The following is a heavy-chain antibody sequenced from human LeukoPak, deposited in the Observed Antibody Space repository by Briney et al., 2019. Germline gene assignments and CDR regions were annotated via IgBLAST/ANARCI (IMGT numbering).Heavy chain of an antibody. CDR3: ARVIKVGPYSSGYYLQLDY. V-gene: IGHV1-2*06. CDR2: INPNSGGT. D-gene: IGHD3-22*01. CDR1: GYTFTGYY. Sequence: ASVKVSCKASGYTFTGYYMHWVRQAPGQGLEWMGQINPNSGGTNYAQKFQGRVTMTRDTSISTAYMELSRLRSDDTAVYYCARVIKVGPYSSGYYLQLDYWGQGTLVTVSS. J-gene: IGHJ4*02.